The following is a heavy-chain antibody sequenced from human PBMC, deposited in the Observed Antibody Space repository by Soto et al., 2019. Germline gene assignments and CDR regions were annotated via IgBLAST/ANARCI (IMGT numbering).Heavy chain of an antibody. CDR2: ISGSGSSV. D-gene: IGHD3-10*01. CDR3: AKVRATYLSASYGHYGRDV. CDR1: GFTFSHYV. Sequence: EVQLLESGGGLVRPGGSLRLSCAASGFTFSHYVLSWVRQAPGRGLEWVSSISGSGSSVYLADSVRGRFAMSRDLSTNTVSLQTNSLRVEDTAIDYGAKVRATYLSASYGHYGRDVWGQGTTVTVSS. J-gene: IGHJ6*02. V-gene: IGHV3-23*01.